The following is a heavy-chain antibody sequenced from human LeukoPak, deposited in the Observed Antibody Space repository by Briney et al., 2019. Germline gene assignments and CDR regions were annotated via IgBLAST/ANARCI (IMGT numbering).Heavy chain of an antibody. Sequence: PSETLSLTCTVSGDSISTSSYYWGWLRQPPGKGLAWIGTLYYRKNTFYNPSLKSRVTISVDTSKNQFSLKLSSVTAADTAVYYCARDSGTTGEVKFDPWGQGTLVTVSS. CDR2: LYYRKNT. J-gene: IGHJ5*02. CDR1: GDSISTSSYY. D-gene: IGHD3-10*01. CDR3: ARDSGTTGEVKFDP. V-gene: IGHV4-39*07.